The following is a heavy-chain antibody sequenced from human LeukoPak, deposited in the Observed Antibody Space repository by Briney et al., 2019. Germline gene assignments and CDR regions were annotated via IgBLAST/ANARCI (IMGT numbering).Heavy chain of an antibody. V-gene: IGHV4-4*07. D-gene: IGHD3-10*01. CDR3: ARDLSSITMVRGVKGIYYYYYMDV. CDR2: IYTSGST. Sequence: PSETLSLTCTVSGGSISSYYWSWIRQPAGKGLEWIGRIYTSGSTNYNPSLKSRVTMSVDTSKNQFSLKLSSVTAADTAVYYCARDLSSITMVRGVKGIYYYYYMDVWGKGTTVTVSS. CDR1: GGSISSYY. J-gene: IGHJ6*03.